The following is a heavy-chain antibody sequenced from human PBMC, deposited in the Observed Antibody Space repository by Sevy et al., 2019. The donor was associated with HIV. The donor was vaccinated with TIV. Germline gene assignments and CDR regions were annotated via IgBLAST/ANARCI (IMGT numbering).Heavy chain of an antibody. CDR3: TTDLEYQLERYYFNY. CDR2: IKSKTNGGTT. Sequence: GGSLRLSCAASEFIFTNAWMSWVRQAPGKGLEWVGRIKSKTNGGTTDYAAPVEGRFTISRADSKKKLYLQMNSLKTGDTAVYYCTTDLEYQLERYYFNYWGQGTLVTVSS. D-gene: IGHD2-2*01. J-gene: IGHJ4*02. V-gene: IGHV3-15*01. CDR1: EFIFTNAW.